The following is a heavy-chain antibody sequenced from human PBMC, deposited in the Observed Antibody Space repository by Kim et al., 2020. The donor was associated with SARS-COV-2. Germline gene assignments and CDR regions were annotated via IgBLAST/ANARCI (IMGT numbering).Heavy chain of an antibody. CDR2: INPNSGGT. J-gene: IGHJ6*02. D-gene: IGHD6-19*01. CDR1: GYTFTGYY. V-gene: IGHV1-2*06. Sequence: ASGKVSCKASGYTFTGYYMHWVRQAPGQGLEWMGRINPNSGGTNYAQKFQGRVTMTRDTSISTAYMELSRLRSDDTAVYYCAREDSSGWTHYYSGMDGWGPGTTVTVSS. CDR3: AREDSSGWTHYYSGMDG.